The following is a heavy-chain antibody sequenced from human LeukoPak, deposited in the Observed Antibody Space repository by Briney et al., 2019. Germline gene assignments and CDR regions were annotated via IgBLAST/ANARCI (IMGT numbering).Heavy chain of an antibody. D-gene: IGHD3-10*01. J-gene: IGHJ4*02. CDR1: GYTFTSYG. CDR2: ISAYNGNT. V-gene: IGHV1-18*01. CDR3: ARDSKGILLWFGELLEQFDY. Sequence: ASVKVSCKASGYTFTSYGISWVRQAPGQGLEWMGWISAYNGNTNYAQKLQGRVTMTTDTSTSTAYMELRSLRSDDTAVYYCARDSKGILLWFGELLEQFDYWGQGTLVTVSS.